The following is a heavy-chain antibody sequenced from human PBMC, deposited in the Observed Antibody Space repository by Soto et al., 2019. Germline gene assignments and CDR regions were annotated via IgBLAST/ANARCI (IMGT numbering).Heavy chain of an antibody. D-gene: IGHD4-17*01. V-gene: IGHV3-33*01. J-gene: IGHJ6*03. Sequence: GGSLRLSCAASGFTFSSYGMHWVRQAPGKGLEWVAVIWYDGSNKYYADSVKGQFTISRDNSKNTLYLQMNSLRAEDTAVYYCARAPRGSTVTTFYYYMDVWGKGTTVTVSS. CDR1: GFTFSSYG. CDR2: IWYDGSNK. CDR3: ARAPRGSTVTTFYYYMDV.